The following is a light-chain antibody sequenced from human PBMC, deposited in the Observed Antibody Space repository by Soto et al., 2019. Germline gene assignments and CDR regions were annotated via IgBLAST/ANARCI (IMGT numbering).Light chain of an antibody. CDR1: TGAVTSDFH. CDR3: LLYFGGAYV. Sequence: QAVVTQEPSLTVSPGGTGTLTCASSTGAVTSDFHPNWFQQKPGQAPRALIYTTSKRHSWTPARFSGSLLGGKAALTLSGVQPEDEAEYYCLLYFGGAYVFGTGTKLTVL. V-gene: IGLV7-43*01. CDR2: TTS. J-gene: IGLJ1*01.